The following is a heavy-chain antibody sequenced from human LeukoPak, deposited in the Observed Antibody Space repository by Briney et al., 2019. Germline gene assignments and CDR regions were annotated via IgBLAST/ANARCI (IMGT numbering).Heavy chain of an antibody. CDR2: IYYSGGT. V-gene: IGHV4-39*07. J-gene: IGHJ1*01. CDR3: ARLPGIAAV. D-gene: IGHD6-13*01. Sequence: RTSETLSLTCTVSGGSISNNYVYWAWIRQPPGKGLEWIGTIYYSGGTYYNPSLNSRVTVSIDTSKNRFSLNLTSVTAADTAVYYCARLPGIAAVWGQGTLVIVSS. CDR1: GGSISNNYVY.